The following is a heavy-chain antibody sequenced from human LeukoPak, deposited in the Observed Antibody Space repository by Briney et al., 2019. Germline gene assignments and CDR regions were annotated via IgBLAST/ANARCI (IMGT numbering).Heavy chain of an antibody. CDR1: GGSFSGCY. CDR2: INHSGST. CDR3: ARLRGTGTTPRKYYFDY. Sequence: PSETLSLTCAVYGGSFSGCYLSWIRQPPGKGLEWIGEINHSGSTNYNPSLKSRVTISVDTSKNQFSLKLSSVTAADTAVYYCARLRGTGTTPRKYYFDYWGQGTLVTVSS. J-gene: IGHJ4*02. D-gene: IGHD1-1*01. V-gene: IGHV4-34*01.